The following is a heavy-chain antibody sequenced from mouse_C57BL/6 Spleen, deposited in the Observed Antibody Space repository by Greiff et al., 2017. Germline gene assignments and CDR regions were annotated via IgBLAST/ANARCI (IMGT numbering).Heavy chain of an antibody. D-gene: IGHD1-1*01. CDR3: ARGDYDGSSPFDY. CDR1: GYTFTNYW. J-gene: IGHJ2*01. Sequence: VQLQPSGAELVRPGTSVKMSCKASGYTFTNYWIGWAKQRPGHGLEWIGDIYPGGGYTNYNEKFKGKATLTADKSSSTAYMQFSSLTSEDSAIYYCARGDYDGSSPFDYWGQGTTLTVSS. CDR2: IYPGGGYT. V-gene: IGHV1-63*01.